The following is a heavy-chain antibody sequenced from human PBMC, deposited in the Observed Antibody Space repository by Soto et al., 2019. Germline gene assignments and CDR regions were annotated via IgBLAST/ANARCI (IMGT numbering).Heavy chain of an antibody. D-gene: IGHD2-15*01. J-gene: IGHJ6*02. V-gene: IGHV3-23*01. CDR1: GFTFSSYA. CDR2: ISGSGGST. CDR3: AKDHCSGGSCYFYYYYGMDV. Sequence: GGSLRLSCAASGFTFSSYAMSWVRQAPGKGLEWVSAISGSGGSTYYADSVKGRFTISRDNSKNTLYLQMNSLRAEDTAVYYCAKDHCSGGSCYFYYYYGMDVWGQGTTVTVSS.